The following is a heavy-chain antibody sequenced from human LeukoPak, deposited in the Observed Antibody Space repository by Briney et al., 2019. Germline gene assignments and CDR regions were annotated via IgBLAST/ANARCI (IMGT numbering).Heavy chain of an antibody. CDR1: GYTFTGYY. CDR2: MNPNNGNT. J-gene: IGHJ4*02. Sequence: GASVKVSCKASGYTFTGYYMHWVRQATGQGLEWMGWMNPNNGNTGFAQKFQDRVTLTRNTSISTAYMELSSLRSEDTAVYYCARGIPADYWGQGTLVTVSS. D-gene: IGHD6-13*01. V-gene: IGHV1-8*02. CDR3: ARGIPADY.